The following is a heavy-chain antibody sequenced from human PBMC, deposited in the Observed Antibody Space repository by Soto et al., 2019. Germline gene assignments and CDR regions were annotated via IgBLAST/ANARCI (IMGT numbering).Heavy chain of an antibody. CDR1: GYNFANYW. CDR3: ARHLYYDVLKKNY. V-gene: IGHV5-51*01. J-gene: IGHJ4*02. D-gene: IGHD3-9*01. CDR2: IYPGNSDT. Sequence: ELQLVQSGEEVKKPGESLKISCKGSGYNFANYWIGWVRQMPGKGLEWMGIIYPGNSDTRYSPSFQGQVTISADTSISTAYLEWSSLKASDTAIYYCARHLYYDVLKKNYWGQGTLVTVSS.